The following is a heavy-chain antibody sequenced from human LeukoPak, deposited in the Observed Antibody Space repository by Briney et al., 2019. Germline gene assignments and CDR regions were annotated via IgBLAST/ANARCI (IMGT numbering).Heavy chain of an antibody. CDR2: MNHSGST. J-gene: IGHJ4*02. Sequence: SETLSLTCAVYGGSFSGYYWSWIRQPPGKGLEWIGEMNHSGSTNYNPSLKSRVTISVDTSKNQFSLKLSSVTAADTAVYYCAKDFDHWGQEPLVTVSS. CDR1: GGSFSGYY. CDR3: AKDFDH. V-gene: IGHV4-34*01.